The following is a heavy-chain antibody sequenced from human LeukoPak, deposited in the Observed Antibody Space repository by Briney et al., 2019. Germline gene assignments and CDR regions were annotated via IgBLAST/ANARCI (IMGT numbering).Heavy chain of an antibody. D-gene: IGHD2-2*01. CDR1: GFTFSDYY. Sequence: PGGSLRLSCAASGFTFSDYYMSWIRQAPGKGLEWVSYISSSGSTIYYADSVKGRFTISRDNAKNSLYLQMNSLRAEDTAVYYCASLSAAIRYYYGMDVWGQGTTVTVSS. CDR3: ASLSAAIRYYYGMDV. V-gene: IGHV3-11*01. J-gene: IGHJ6*02. CDR2: ISSSGSTI.